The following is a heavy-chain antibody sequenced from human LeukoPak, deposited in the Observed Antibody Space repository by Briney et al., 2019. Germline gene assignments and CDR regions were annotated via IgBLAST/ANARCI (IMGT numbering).Heavy chain of an antibody. CDR2: IGTAGDT. J-gene: IGHJ4*02. D-gene: IGHD1-1*01. CDR1: GFTLSDYD. Sequence: SGGSLRLSCAASGFTLSDYDMHWVRQATGKGLEWVSAIGTAGDTYYTGSVKGRFTIPRENAKNSLYLQMNSLRAGDTAVYYCARVAKERVGGVYYFDYWGQGTLVTVSS. V-gene: IGHV3-13*01. CDR3: ARVAKERVGGVYYFDY.